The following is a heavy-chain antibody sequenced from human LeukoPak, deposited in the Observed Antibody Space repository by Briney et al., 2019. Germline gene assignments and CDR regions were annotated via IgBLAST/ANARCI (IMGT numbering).Heavy chain of an antibody. V-gene: IGHV5-51*01. D-gene: IGHD6-19*01. CDR2: IYPGDSDT. CDR3: ARLPRGIAVAGTAFDY. CDR1: GYSFTSYW. Sequence: GESLQISCKGSGYSFTSYWIGWVRQMPGKGLEWMGIIYPGDSDTRYSPSFQGQVTISADKSISTAYLQWSSLKASDTAMYYCARLPRGIAVAGTAFDYWGQGTLVIVSS. J-gene: IGHJ4*02.